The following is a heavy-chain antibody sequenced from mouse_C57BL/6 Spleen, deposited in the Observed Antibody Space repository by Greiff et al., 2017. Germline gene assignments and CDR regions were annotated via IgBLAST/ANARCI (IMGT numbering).Heavy chain of an antibody. CDR3: ARSLSTMITRYFDY. D-gene: IGHD2-4*01. V-gene: IGHV1-53*01. Sequence: VQLQQSGTELVKPGASVKLSCKASGYTFTSYWMHWVKQRPGQGLEWIGNINPSNGGTNYNKKCKSKATLTVDKSSSTAYMQLSSLTSEASAVYYCARSLSTMITRYFDYWGQGTTLTVSS. J-gene: IGHJ2*01. CDR1: GYTFTSYW. CDR2: INPSNGGT.